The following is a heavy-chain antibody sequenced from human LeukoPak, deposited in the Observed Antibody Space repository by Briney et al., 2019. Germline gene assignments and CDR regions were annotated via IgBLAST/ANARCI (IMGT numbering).Heavy chain of an antibody. V-gene: IGHV3-72*01. CDR1: GFTFSDHY. Sequence: PGGSLRLSCAASGFTFSDHYMDWVRQAPGKGLEGVGRTRHKAKSYTTDYGASVKGRFSISRDDSENSVYLQMNSLKTEDTAVYYCARVNILTGYPFDCWGQGTLVTVSS. CDR2: TRHKAKSYTT. J-gene: IGHJ4*02. D-gene: IGHD3-9*01. CDR3: ARVNILTGYPFDC.